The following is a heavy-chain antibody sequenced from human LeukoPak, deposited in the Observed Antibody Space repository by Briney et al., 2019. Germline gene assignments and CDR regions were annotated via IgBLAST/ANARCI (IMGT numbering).Heavy chain of an antibody. J-gene: IGHJ4*02. Sequence: ASVKVSCKASGYTFTSYSINWVRQAPGQGLEWMGWINPNSGGTNYAQKFQGRVTMTRDTSISTAYMELSRLRSDDTAVYYCAREGIAARTNYFDYWGQGTLVTVSS. V-gene: IGHV1-2*02. D-gene: IGHD6-6*01. CDR2: INPNSGGT. CDR3: AREGIAARTNYFDY. CDR1: GYTFTSYS.